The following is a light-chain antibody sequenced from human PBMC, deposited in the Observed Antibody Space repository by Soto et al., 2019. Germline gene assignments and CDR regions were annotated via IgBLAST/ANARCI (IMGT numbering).Light chain of an antibody. CDR2: AAS. CDR1: QSISSS. V-gene: IGKV1-39*01. Sequence: DIQMTQSPSSLSASVGDRVTITCRASQSISSSLNWYQQKPGKAHKLLIYAASSLQSGVPSRFSGSGSGTDFTLTISSLQPEDFATYYCQQSYSTLTFGPGTKVDIK. CDR3: QQSYSTLT. J-gene: IGKJ3*01.